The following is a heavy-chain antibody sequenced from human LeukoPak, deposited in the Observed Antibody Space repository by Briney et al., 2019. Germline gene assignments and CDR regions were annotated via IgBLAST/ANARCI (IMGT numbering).Heavy chain of an antibody. J-gene: IGHJ4*02. D-gene: IGHD6-13*01. CDR1: GGSVSSGSYY. CDR3: ATSIAAAGTPDLDY. CDR2: IYYSGST. V-gene: IGHV4-61*01. Sequence: PSETLSLTCTVSGGSVSSGSYYWSWIRQPPGKGLEWIGYIYYSGSTNYNPSLKSRVTISVDTSKNQFSLKLSSVTAADTAVYYCATSIAAAGTPDLDYWGQGTLDTVSS.